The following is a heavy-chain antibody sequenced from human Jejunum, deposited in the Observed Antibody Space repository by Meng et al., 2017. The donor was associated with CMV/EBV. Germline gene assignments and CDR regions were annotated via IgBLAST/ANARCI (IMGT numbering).Heavy chain of an antibody. D-gene: IGHD3-10*01. Sequence: KASGYTFTSYGINWVRQDPGRRLELMGWMNPDSTNTGYAQQFQGRVTMTRDTSISTAYMELSSLKSEDTAVYYCVRGLIRGVLSFDYWGQGTLVTVSS. CDR1: GYTFTSYG. CDR3: VRGLIRGVLSFDY. V-gene: IGHV1-8*01. CDR2: MNPDSTNT. J-gene: IGHJ4*02.